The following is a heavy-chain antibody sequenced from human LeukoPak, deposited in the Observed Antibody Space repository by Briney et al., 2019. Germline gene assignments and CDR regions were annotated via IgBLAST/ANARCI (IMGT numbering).Heavy chain of an antibody. J-gene: IGHJ4*02. Sequence: GGSLRLSCAASGFTFSSYWTHWVRQAPGKGLVWVSRINSDGSSTSYADSVKGRFTISRDNSKNSLYLQMNSLRTEDTALYYCAKGGDSGSYYFDYWGQGTLVTVSS. D-gene: IGHD1-26*01. CDR1: GFTFSSYW. CDR3: AKGGDSGSYYFDY. V-gene: IGHV3-74*01. CDR2: INSDGSST.